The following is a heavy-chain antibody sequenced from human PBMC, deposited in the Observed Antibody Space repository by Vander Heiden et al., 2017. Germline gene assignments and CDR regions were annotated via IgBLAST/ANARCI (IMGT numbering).Heavy chain of an antibody. CDR3: AGFGDDIDYYYYGMNV. D-gene: IGHD4-17*01. V-gene: IGHV5-51*01. CDR2: IYPSDSNI. J-gene: IGHJ6*02. CDR1: GYTFSTYW. Sequence: EVQLVQSGAEVKRPGGSLKISCKGSGYTFSTYWIGEVRQMPGKGLEWMGIIYPSDSNIKYSSSFLGQVTISADKSINTAYLQWSSMKASETAMYYCAGFGDDIDYYYYGMNVWGRVSTVTVSS.